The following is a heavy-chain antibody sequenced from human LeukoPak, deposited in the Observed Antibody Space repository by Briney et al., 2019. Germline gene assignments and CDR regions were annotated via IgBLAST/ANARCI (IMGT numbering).Heavy chain of an antibody. V-gene: IGHV3-9*01. CDR1: GFAFDDYA. CDR3: AKDLDPVLIAGGFDY. D-gene: IGHD6-13*01. Sequence: PGRSLRLSCAASGFAFDDYALHWVRQAPGKGLEWVSGISWNSGSIVYGDSVKGRFTLSRDNAKNTLFLQMTNLKAEDTALYYCAKDLDPVLIAGGFDYWGQGALVTVSS. J-gene: IGHJ4*02. CDR2: ISWNSGSI.